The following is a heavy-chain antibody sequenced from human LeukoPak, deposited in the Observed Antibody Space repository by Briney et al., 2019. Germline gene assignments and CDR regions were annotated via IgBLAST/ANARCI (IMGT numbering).Heavy chain of an antibody. CDR2: ISSSGSTI. CDR1: GFTFSSYE. Sequence: GGSLRLSCAASGFTFSSYEMNWVRQAPGKGLEWVSYISSSGSTIYYADSVKGRFTISRDNAKNTLYLQMSSLRAEDTAVYYCAKDHAATHYYYYYYMDVWGKGTTVTISS. CDR3: AKDHAATHYYYYYYMDV. J-gene: IGHJ6*03. V-gene: IGHV3-48*03.